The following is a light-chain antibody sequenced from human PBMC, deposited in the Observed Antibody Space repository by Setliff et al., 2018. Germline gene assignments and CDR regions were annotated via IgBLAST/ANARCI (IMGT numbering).Light chain of an antibody. Sequence: QSALAQPAAVSGSPGQSITISCAGTNSDVGGYNYVSWYQQHPNKAPKLMIYEVTKRPSGVSDRFSGSKSGNTASLTISGLQAEDEADYYCSSYTTSSTLLFGGGTKVTVL. CDR2: EVT. J-gene: IGLJ2*01. CDR3: SSYTTSSTLL. CDR1: NSDVGGYNY. V-gene: IGLV2-14*03.